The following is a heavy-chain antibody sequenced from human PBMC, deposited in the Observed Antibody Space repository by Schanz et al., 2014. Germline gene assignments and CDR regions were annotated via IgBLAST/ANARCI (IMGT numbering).Heavy chain of an antibody. D-gene: IGHD3-10*01. V-gene: IGHV3-48*01. CDR3: AKGRFGELSAFDI. CDR2: VSRSTPDI. CDR1: GFTFSSYS. Sequence: EVQLVESGGGLVQPGGSLRLSCTASGFTFSSYSMNWVRQAPGKGLEWVSYVSRSTPDIYYADSVKGRFTMSRDNAKITLYLQMNSLRAEYTAVYDCAKGRFGELSAFDIWGQGTMVTVSS. J-gene: IGHJ3*02.